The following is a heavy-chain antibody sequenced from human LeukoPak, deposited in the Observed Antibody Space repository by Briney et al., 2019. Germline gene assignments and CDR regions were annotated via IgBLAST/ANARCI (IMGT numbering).Heavy chain of an antibody. Sequence: GGSLRLSCAASGFTFSNYAISWVRQAAGRGREWVSTIISRGDSTHDADSVKGRFTISRDNSKNSLYLQMNSLRAEDTAVYYCAKGPRPDITVAHTLEKWGQGTLVTVSS. CDR1: GFTFSNYA. D-gene: IGHD6-19*01. CDR2: IISRGDST. V-gene: IGHV3-23*01. CDR3: AKGPRPDITVAHTLEK. J-gene: IGHJ4*02.